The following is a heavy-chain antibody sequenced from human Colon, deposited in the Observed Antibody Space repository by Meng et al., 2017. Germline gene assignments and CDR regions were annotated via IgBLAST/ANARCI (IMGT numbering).Heavy chain of an antibody. CDR3: ARDTLYGTDY. J-gene: IGHJ4*02. D-gene: IGHD4-17*01. Sequence: QVHLHESGAGLVRPSDDLSLVCTVAGGSIKSGGYHWSWVRQHPGKGLEYIGFMSDSGTTDYNPSLRSRVSISEIGSSKNQFSLTLRSVTAADTATYFFARDTLYGTDYWGQGVLVTVSS. CDR2: MSDSGTT. V-gene: IGHV4-31*03. CDR1: GGSIKSGGYH.